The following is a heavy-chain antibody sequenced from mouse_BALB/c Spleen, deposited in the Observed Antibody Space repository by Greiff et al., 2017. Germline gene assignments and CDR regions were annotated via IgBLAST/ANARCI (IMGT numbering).Heavy chain of an antibody. CDR2: IYYSGTI. D-gene: IGHD1-1*01. CDR3: ARERGTVVDWYFDV. J-gene: IGHJ1*01. CDR1: GISISTGNYR. V-gene: IGHV3-5*02. Sequence: DVKLVESGPGLVKPSQTVSLTCTVTGISISTGNYRWSWIRQFPGNKLEWLGYIYYSGTITYNTSLTSRTTITRDTSKTQFFLEMNSLTAEDTATYYGARERGTVVDWYFDVWGAGTTVTVSS.